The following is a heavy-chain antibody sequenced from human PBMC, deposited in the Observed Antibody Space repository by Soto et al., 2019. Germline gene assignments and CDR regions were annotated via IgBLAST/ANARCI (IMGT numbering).Heavy chain of an antibody. Sequence: QITLKESGPTLVKPTQTLTLTCTFSGFSLSTSGVGVGWIRQPPGKALEWLALIYWDDDKRYSPSLKSRLTITTDTSKNQVVLTMTNMDPVDTATYYCASSGYDYFGAAFDYWGQGTLVTVSS. V-gene: IGHV2-5*02. D-gene: IGHD5-12*01. CDR3: ASSGYDYFGAAFDY. J-gene: IGHJ4*02. CDR2: IYWDDDK. CDR1: GFSLSTSGVG.